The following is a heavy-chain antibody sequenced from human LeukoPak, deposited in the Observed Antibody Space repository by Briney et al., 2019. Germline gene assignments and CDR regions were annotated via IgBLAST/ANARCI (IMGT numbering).Heavy chain of an antibody. D-gene: IGHD2-2*02. V-gene: IGHV3-9*01. CDR2: ISWNSGSI. CDR1: GFTFDDYA. CDR3: AKGGQYQLLYVWGAFDI. Sequence: GGSLRLSCAASGFTFDDYAMHWARQAPGKGLEWVSGISWNSGSIGYADSVKGRFTISRDNAKNSLYLQMNSLRAEDTALYYCAKGGQYQLLYVWGAFDIWGQGTMVTVSS. J-gene: IGHJ3*02.